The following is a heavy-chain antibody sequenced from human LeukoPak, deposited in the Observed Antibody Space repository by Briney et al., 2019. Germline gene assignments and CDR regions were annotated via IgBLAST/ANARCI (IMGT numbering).Heavy chain of an antibody. J-gene: IGHJ3*02. D-gene: IGHD3-9*01. CDR2: INHSGST. V-gene: IGHV4-34*01. Sequence: GSLRLSCAASGFTFSSYWMSWVRQAPGKGLEWIGEINHSGSTNYNPSLKSRVTISVDTSKNQFSLKLSSVTAADTAVYYCARGPYLTGYSLGAFDIWGQGTMVTVSS. CDR1: GFTFSSYW. CDR3: ARGPYLTGYSLGAFDI.